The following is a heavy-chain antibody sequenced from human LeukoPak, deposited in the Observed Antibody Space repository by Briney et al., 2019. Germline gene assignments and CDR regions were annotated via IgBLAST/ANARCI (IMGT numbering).Heavy chain of an antibody. CDR1: GFTFSHFW. Sequence: GGSLRLSCAASGFTFSHFWMSWVRQAPGKGLEWVAYIKKTGSETYYVDSVKGRFAITRDNTRNSLFLQMYSLRAEDTAVYFCAREDGYCSGGNCYSYFDSWGQGTLVTVSS. CDR2: IKKTGSET. CDR3: AREDGYCSGGNCYSYFDS. J-gene: IGHJ4*02. V-gene: IGHV3-7*01. D-gene: IGHD2-15*01.